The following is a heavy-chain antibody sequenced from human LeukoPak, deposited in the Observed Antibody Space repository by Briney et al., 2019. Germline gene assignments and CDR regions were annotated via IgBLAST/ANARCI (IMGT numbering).Heavy chain of an antibody. CDR3: ARLADDSSGYLSY. CDR1: GYSFTSYW. J-gene: IGHJ4*02. CDR2: IYPGDSDT. Sequence: GESLKISCRGSGYSFTSYWIGWVRQMPGKGLEWMGIIYPGDSDTRYSPSFQGQVTIPADKSISTAYLQWSSLKASDTAMYYCARLADDSSGYLSYWGQGTLVTVSS. D-gene: IGHD3-22*01. V-gene: IGHV5-51*01.